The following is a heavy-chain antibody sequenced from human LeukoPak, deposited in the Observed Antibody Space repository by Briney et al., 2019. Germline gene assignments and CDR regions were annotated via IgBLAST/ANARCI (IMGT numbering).Heavy chain of an antibody. CDR2: ITYDGSER. CDR3: VKEASSGYYRTADY. D-gene: IGHD3-22*01. J-gene: IGHJ4*02. Sequence: PGRSLGLSCAASGFSLSDCGMPWVRQAQGKGLEWVAVITYDGSERHYSDSARGRFIISRDTSKNTVDLQMNNLRPEDTAVYYCVKEASSGYYRTADYWGQGTLVSVSS. CDR1: GFSLSDCG. V-gene: IGHV3-30*18.